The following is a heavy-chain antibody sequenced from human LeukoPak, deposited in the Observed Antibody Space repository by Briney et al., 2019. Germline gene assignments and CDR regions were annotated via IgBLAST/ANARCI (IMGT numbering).Heavy chain of an antibody. V-gene: IGHV4-4*07. CDR1: GGSITSYY. Sequence: SETLTLICIVSGGSITSYYWSWIRQPPGKGLEWIGRIYTSGTTKYNPSLKSRVTISVDTSKNQFSLRLSSVTAADTAVYYCARGRGPDYDYYYMDVWGKGTTLTVSS. CDR2: IYTSGTT. J-gene: IGHJ6*03. CDR3: ARGRGPDYDYYYMDV.